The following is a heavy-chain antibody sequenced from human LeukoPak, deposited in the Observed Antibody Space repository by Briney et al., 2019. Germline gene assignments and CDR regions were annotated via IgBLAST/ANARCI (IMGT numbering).Heavy chain of an antibody. Sequence: ASVKVSCKASGYTFTSYGISWVRQAPGQGPEWMGWISGYNGKTNYAQKLQGRVTMTTDTSTSTAYMELRSLRSDDTAVYYCARDYRDVLLWFGELSKWGQGTLVTVSS. J-gene: IGHJ4*02. CDR3: ARDYRDVLLWFGELSK. CDR2: ISGYNGKT. D-gene: IGHD3-10*01. V-gene: IGHV1-18*01. CDR1: GYTFTSYG.